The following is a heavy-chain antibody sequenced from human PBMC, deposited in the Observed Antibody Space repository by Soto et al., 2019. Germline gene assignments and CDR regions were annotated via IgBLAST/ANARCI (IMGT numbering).Heavy chain of an antibody. J-gene: IGHJ4*02. CDR3: ARYEVITTNHFDY. CDR1: VGSISSGDYY. Sequence: QVQLQESGPGLVKPSQTLSLTCTVSVGSISSGDYYWRWIRQPPGKGLEWIVYIYYSGSTYYNPSLKSRVTSPVDASTTQFSLKLSSVTAADTAVYYCARYEVITTNHFDYWGQGTLVTVSS. V-gene: IGHV4-30-4*01. CDR2: IYYSGST. D-gene: IGHD3-22*01.